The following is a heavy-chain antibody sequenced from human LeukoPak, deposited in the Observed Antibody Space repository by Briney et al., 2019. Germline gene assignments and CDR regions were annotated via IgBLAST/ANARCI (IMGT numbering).Heavy chain of an antibody. CDR1: GYSFTTYG. Sequence: ASVKVSCKSSGYSFTTYGVHWVRQAPGQGLEWMGWISAYNGNTKYAQKFQGRVTMTTDTSTSTAYMELRSLRSDDTAVYYCARDSVAVRPGWFDPWGQGTLVTVSS. J-gene: IGHJ5*02. D-gene: IGHD6-6*01. V-gene: IGHV1-18*01. CDR2: ISAYNGNT. CDR3: ARDSVAVRPGWFDP.